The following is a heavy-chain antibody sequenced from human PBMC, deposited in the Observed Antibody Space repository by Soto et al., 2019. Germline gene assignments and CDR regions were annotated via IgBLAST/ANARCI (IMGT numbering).Heavy chain of an antibody. D-gene: IGHD1-26*01. Sequence: PGWSLRLSCSASGFTFSSYAMHWVRQAPGKGLEYVSDISSNGGSTYYADSVKGRFTISRDNSKNTLYLHMNSLKIEDTATYYCTTVGAPDYWGQGTQVTVSS. CDR2: ISSNGGST. V-gene: IGHV3-64*04. J-gene: IGHJ4*02. CDR1: GFTFSSYA. CDR3: TTVGAPDY.